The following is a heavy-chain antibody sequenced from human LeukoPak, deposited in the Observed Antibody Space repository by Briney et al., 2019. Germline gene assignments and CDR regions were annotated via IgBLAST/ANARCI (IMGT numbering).Heavy chain of an antibody. CDR3: ARRSDSGSDDGEDYFDN. Sequence: SETLSLTCSVSGGSISSSSYYWGWIRQPPGRGLEWLGSLYYSGSTYYNPSLKSRIAISVDTSKNHFSLKMRSVTAADTAVYYCARRSDSGSDDGEDYFDNWGQGTLVTVSS. J-gene: IGHJ4*02. CDR1: GGSISSSSYY. D-gene: IGHD1-26*01. V-gene: IGHV4-39*02. CDR2: LYYSGST.